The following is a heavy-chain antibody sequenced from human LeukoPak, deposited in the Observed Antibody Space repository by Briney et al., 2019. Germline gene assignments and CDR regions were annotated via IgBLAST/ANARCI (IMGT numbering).Heavy chain of an antibody. J-gene: IGHJ4*02. CDR3: ARGQAALWFGEL. CDR2: ISYSGST. V-gene: IGHV4-61*01. CDR1: GGSVSSGSDY. D-gene: IGHD3-10*01. Sequence: SETLSLTCTVSGGSVSSGSDYWSWIRQPPGKGLEWIGHISYSGSTNYNPSLKSRLTISLDTSKNQLSLKLSSVTTADTAVYYCARGQAALWFGELWGQGTLVTVSS.